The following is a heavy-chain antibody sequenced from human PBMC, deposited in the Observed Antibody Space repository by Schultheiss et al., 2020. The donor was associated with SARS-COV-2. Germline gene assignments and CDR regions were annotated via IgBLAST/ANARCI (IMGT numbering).Heavy chain of an antibody. Sequence: GGSLRLSCAASGFTVSSNYMSWVRQAPGKGLEWVSAISGSGGSTYYADSVKGRFTISRDNSKNTLYLQMNSLRAEDTAVYYCAKEWDPYDILTGYYILDYWGQGTLVTVSS. V-gene: IGHV3-23*01. J-gene: IGHJ4*02. D-gene: IGHD3-9*01. CDR2: ISGSGGST. CDR3: AKEWDPYDILTGYYILDY. CDR1: GFTVSSNY.